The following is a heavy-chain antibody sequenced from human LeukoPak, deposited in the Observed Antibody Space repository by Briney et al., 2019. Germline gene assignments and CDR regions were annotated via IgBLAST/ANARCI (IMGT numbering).Heavy chain of an antibody. J-gene: IGHJ4*02. CDR3: AKASNYYDSSGYYQPGFDY. D-gene: IGHD3-22*01. CDR2: ISGSGGST. CDR1: GFIFSSYG. Sequence: GGSLRLSCAASGFIFSSYGMSWVRQAPGKGLEWVSAISGSGGSTYYADSVKGRFTISRDNSKNTLYLQMDSLRAEDTAVYYCAKASNYYDSSGYYQPGFDYWGQGTLVTVSS. V-gene: IGHV3-23*01.